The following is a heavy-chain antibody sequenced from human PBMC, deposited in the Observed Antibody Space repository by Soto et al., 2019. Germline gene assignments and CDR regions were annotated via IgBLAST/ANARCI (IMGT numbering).Heavy chain of an antibody. CDR3: AKDPRTTVTTDYYYGMDV. V-gene: IGHV3-23*01. D-gene: IGHD4-17*01. CDR2: ISGSGGST. CDR1: GFTFSSYA. J-gene: IGHJ6*02. Sequence: EVQLLESGGGLVQPGGSLRLSCAASGFTFSSYAMSWVRQAPGKGLEWVSAISGSGGSTYYADSVKGRFTISRDNSKNTLYLQMNSLRAEDTAVYYCAKDPRTTVTTDYYYGMDVWGQGTTVTVSS.